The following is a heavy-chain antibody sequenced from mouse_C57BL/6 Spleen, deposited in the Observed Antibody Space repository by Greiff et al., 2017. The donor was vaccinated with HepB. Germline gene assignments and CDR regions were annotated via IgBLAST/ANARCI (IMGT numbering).Heavy chain of an antibody. J-gene: IGHJ4*01. CDR2: IRNKANGYTT. CDR1: GFTFTDYY. V-gene: IGHV7-3*01. D-gene: IGHD2-2*01. CDR3: ARDGYYDAMDY. Sequence: EVHLVESGGGLVQPGGSLSLSCAASGFTFTDYYMSWVRQPPGKALEWLGFIRNKANGYTTEYSASVKGRFTISRDNSQSILYLQMNALRAEDSATYYCARDGYYDAMDYWGQGTSVTVSS.